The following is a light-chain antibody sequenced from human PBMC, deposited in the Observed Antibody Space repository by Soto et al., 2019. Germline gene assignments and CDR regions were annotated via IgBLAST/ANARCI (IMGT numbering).Light chain of an antibody. CDR3: QHYSDYSWT. Sequence: DIHMTQSPSTLSASVGDRVTITCRASQSISIWLAWYQQKPGRAPNLLIYGTSSLESGVPSRFSGSGSGTEFTLTISSLQRDDFATYYCQHYSDYSWTFGQGTKVEIK. J-gene: IGKJ1*01. V-gene: IGKV1-5*03. CDR2: GTS. CDR1: QSISIW.